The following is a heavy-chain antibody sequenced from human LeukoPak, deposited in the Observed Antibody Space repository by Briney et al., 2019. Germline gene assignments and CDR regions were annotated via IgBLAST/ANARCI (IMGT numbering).Heavy chain of an antibody. V-gene: IGHV4-38-2*02. J-gene: IGHJ3*02. D-gene: IGHD4-11*01. CDR3: ARLIDYPTAFDTFDI. CDR2: INHSGST. CDR1: GYSTSSGYY. Sequence: SETLSLTCTVSGYSTSSGYYWGWIRQPPGKGLEWIGEINHSGSTNYNPSLKSRVTISVDTSKNQFSLKLSSVTAADTAVYYCARLIDYPTAFDTFDIWGQGTMVTVSS.